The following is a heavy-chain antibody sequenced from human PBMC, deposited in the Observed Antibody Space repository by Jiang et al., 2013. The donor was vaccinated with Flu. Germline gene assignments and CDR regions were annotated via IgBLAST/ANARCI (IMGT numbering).Heavy chain of an antibody. V-gene: IGHV1-18*01. CDR2: SALYNGNT. CDR3: VRALPGSFLLYGMDV. J-gene: IGHJ6*02. D-gene: IGHD3-10*01. Sequence: WVATGPLDKGLSGWDGSALYNGNTNYAQKLQGRVTMTTDTSTSTAYMELRSLRSDDTAVYYCVRALPGSFLLYGMDVWGQGTTVTVSS.